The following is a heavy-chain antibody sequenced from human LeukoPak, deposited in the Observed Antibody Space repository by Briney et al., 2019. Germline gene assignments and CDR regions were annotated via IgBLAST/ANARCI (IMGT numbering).Heavy chain of an antibody. CDR2: IDYSGKT. CDR1: GGSISIDAYY. Sequence: PSETLSLTCTVSGGSISIDAYYWGWIRQPPGRGLEWIVSIDYSGKTYYNPSLKSRVSVSVATSKNQFSLNLTSVTAADTAVYYCARDRGDLDYWGQGTLVTVSS. J-gene: IGHJ4*02. CDR3: ARDRGDLDY. V-gene: IGHV4-39*02.